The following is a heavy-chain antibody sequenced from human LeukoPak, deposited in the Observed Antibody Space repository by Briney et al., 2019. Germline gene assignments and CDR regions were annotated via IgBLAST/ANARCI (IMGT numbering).Heavy chain of an antibody. J-gene: IGHJ6*02. D-gene: IGHD5-18*01. CDR2: IYPGDSDP. CDR3: ARHRRTAMVRYGMDV. Sequence: GESLKISCKGSGYSFTSYWIGWVRQMPGKGLEWMGIIYPGDSDPRYSPSFQGQVTISADQSISTAYLQWSSLKASDTAMYYCARHRRTAMVRYGMDVWGQGTTVTVSS. CDR1: GYSFTSYW. V-gene: IGHV5-51*01.